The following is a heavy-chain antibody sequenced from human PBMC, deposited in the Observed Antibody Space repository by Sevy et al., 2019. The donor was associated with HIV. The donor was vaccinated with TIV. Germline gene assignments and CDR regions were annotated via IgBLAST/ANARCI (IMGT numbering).Heavy chain of an antibody. CDR3: AREGCTKPHDY. CDR2: LSFGCGEI. V-gene: IGHV3-23*01. CDR1: GFTFSKYS. J-gene: IGHJ4*02. Sequence: GGCLRLSCAAYGFTFSKYSMSWVRQPPGKGLEWVSTLSFGCGEINYADSVKGRFTISRDNSKSSVYLQMNNLRPEDTAVYYCAREGCTKPHDYWGQGTLVTVSS. D-gene: IGHD2-8*01.